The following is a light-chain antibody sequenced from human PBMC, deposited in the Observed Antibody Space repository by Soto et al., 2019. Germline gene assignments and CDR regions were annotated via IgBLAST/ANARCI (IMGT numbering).Light chain of an antibody. Sequence: DIQMTQSPSTLSASVGDRVTITCRASQTVNTWLAWYQQKPGKAPKVLIFDASSLKTGVPSRFSGSGSRTEFPLTISSLQPDDFATYYCQHYASFSGTFGKGTKV. CDR1: QTVNTW. CDR3: QHYASFSGT. V-gene: IGKV1-5*01. CDR2: DAS. J-gene: IGKJ1*01.